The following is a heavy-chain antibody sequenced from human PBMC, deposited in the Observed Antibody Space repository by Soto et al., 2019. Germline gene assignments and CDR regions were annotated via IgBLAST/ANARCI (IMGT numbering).Heavy chain of an antibody. D-gene: IGHD6-19*01. CDR3: ARENLGIAVAGTGWFDP. J-gene: IGHJ5*02. CDR1: GDSVSSNSVA. Sequence: PSQTLSLTCAISGDSVSSNSVAWNWIRQSPSRGLEWLGRTYYRSKWYNDYAVSVKSRITINPDTSKNQFSLQLNSVTPEDTAVYYCARENLGIAVAGTGWFDPWGQGTLVTVSS. V-gene: IGHV6-1*01. CDR2: TYYRSKWYN.